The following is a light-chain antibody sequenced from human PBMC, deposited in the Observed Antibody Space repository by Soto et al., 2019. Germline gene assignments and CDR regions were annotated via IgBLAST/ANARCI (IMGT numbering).Light chain of an antibody. CDR3: QQYNNWPLT. Sequence: IVMTQSPAPLALVSRVSVTLSCRASQSVSSNLAWYQQKPGQAPRLLIYGASTRATGIPARFSGSGSGTEFTLTISSLQSEDFAVYYCQQYNNWPLTFGGGTKVDIK. V-gene: IGKV3-15*01. CDR1: QSVSSN. J-gene: IGKJ4*01. CDR2: GAS.